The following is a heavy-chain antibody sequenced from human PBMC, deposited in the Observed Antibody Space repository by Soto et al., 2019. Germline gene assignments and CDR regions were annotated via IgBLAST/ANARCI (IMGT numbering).Heavy chain of an antibody. D-gene: IGHD2-2*01. J-gene: IGHJ4*02. V-gene: IGHV1-18*01. CDR2: ISAYNGNT. Sequence: QVQLVQSGAEVKKPGASVKVSCKASGYTFTSYGISWVRQAPGQGLEWMGWISAYNGNTNYAQRLQGRVTMTTDTATSTAYMELKSLRSDDTAVYYCARDWGDIVVVPAAAAGYWGQGTLVTVSS. CDR1: GYTFTSYG. CDR3: ARDWGDIVVVPAAAAGY.